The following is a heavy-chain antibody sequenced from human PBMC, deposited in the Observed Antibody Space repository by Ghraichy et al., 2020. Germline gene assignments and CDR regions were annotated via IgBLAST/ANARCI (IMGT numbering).Heavy chain of an antibody. CDR3: ARFTGYCSSTSCYADYYYYGMDV. J-gene: IGHJ6*02. CDR1: GYSFTSYW. D-gene: IGHD2-2*01. CDR2: IDPSDSYT. Sequence: GESLNISCKGSGYSFTSYWISWVRQMPGKGLEWMGRIDPSDSYTNYSPSFQGHVTISADKSISTAYLQWSSLKASDTAMYYCARFTGYCSSTSCYADYYYYGMDVWGQGTTVTVSS. V-gene: IGHV5-10-1*01.